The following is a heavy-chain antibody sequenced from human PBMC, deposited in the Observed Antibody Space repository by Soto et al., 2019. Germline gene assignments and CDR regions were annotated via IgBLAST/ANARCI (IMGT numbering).Heavy chain of an antibody. CDR2: ISANGVST. Sequence: EVKLLESGGAVVQPGVSLRLACASSGFDFSSYAMSWVRQAPGKGLEWVSGISANGVSTYYADSVKGRYTISRDNSMTMAFLPMNSLRAEDTGLYNSAKTKRYCSSTSFDYFDYWGQGTLVTVSS. D-gene: IGHD2-2*01. V-gene: IGHV3-23*01. CDR1: GFDFSSYA. J-gene: IGHJ4*02. CDR3: AKTKRYCSSTSFDYFDY.